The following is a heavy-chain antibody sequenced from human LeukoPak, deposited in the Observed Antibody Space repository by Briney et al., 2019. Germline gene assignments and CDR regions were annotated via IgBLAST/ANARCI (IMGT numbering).Heavy chain of an antibody. J-gene: IGHJ4*02. D-gene: IGHD3-22*01. CDR2: IWYDGSNK. Sequence: GGSLRLSCAASGFTFSSYGVHWVRQAPGKGLEWVAVIWYDGSNKYYADSVKGRFTISRDNSKNTLYLQMNSLRAEDTAVYYCARGSDSSGYSSPHFDYWGQGTLVTVSS. CDR3: ARGSDSSGYSSPHFDY. CDR1: GFTFSSYG. V-gene: IGHV3-33*01.